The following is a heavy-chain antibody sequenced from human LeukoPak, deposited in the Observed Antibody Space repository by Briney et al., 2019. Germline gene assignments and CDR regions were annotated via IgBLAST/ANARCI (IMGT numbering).Heavy chain of an antibody. CDR1: GFTFSSYS. Sequence: GGSLRLSCAASGFTFSSYSMNWVRQAPGKGLEWVSYISSSSSTIYYADSVKGRFTISRDNAKNSLYLQMNSLRAEDTAVYYCARETPYSSGWYPVDIFDYWGQGTLVTVSS. CDR2: ISSSSSTI. D-gene: IGHD6-19*01. J-gene: IGHJ4*02. CDR3: ARETPYSSGWYPVDIFDY. V-gene: IGHV3-48*04.